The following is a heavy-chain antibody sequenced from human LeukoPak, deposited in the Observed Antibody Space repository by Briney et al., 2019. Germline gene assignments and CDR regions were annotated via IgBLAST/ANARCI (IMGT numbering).Heavy chain of an antibody. CDR1: GGSISRYK. CDR3: ARDGTCGYSDY. D-gene: IGHD5-18*01. CDR2: IYTSGST. J-gene: IGHJ4*02. V-gene: IGHV4-4*07. Sequence: SETLSLTCTVPGGSISRYKWRWIRQPPGPGLEWIGRIYTSGSTNYNPSLKSRVTMSVDTSKNQFSLKLSSVTAADTAVYYCARDGTCGYSDYWGQGTLVTVSS.